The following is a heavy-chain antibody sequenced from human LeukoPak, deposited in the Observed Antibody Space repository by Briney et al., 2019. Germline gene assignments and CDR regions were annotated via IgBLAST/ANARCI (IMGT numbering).Heavy chain of an antibody. Sequence: KPGGSLRLSCAASGFTFSNAWMSWVRQATGKGLEWVGRIKSKTDGGTTDYDAPVKGRFTISRDDSKNTLYLQMNSLKTEDTAVYYCTTSLPLWFGELNDYWGQGTLVTVSS. D-gene: IGHD3-10*01. V-gene: IGHV3-15*01. CDR3: TTSLPLWFGELNDY. J-gene: IGHJ4*02. CDR1: GFTFSNAW. CDR2: IKSKTDGGTT.